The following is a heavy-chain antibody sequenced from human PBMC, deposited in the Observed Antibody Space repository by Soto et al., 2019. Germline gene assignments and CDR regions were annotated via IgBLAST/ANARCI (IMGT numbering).Heavy chain of an antibody. CDR2: ISYDGSNK. D-gene: IGHD5-12*01. CDR3: YKRDIVAPYYYYGMDV. CDR1: GFTFSSYA. J-gene: IGHJ6*02. V-gene: IGHV3-30-3*01. Sequence: GGSLRLSCAASGFTFSSYAMHWVRQAPGKGLEWVAVISYDGSNKYYADSVKGRITISRDNSKNTLYLQMNSLMGEDTAVYYCYKRDIVAPYYYYGMDVWGQGTTVTVSS.